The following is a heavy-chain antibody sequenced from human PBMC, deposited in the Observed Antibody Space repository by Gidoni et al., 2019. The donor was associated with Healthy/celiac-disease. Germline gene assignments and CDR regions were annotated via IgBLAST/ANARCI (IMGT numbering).Heavy chain of an antibody. D-gene: IGHD3-10*01. Sequence: QVQLQQWGAGLLKPSETLSLTCAVYGGSFSGYYWSWIRQPPGKGLEWIGEINHSGSTNYNPSLKSRVTISVDTSKNQFSLKLSSVTAADTAVYYCARGGYYGSGSYYRNNWFDPWGQGTLVTVSS. CDR1: GGSFSGYY. CDR2: INHSGST. V-gene: IGHV4-34*01. J-gene: IGHJ5*02. CDR3: ARGGYYGSGSYYRNNWFDP.